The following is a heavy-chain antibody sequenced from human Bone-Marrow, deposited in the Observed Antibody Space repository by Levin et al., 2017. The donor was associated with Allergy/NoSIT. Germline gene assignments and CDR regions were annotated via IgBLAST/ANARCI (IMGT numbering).Heavy chain of an antibody. J-gene: IGHJ4*02. D-gene: IGHD3-22*01. CDR1: GYTFTGYY. CDR2: INPNSGGP. V-gene: IGHV1-2*02. CDR3: ARLSHYNDSC. Sequence: GESLKISCKASGYTFTGYYLHWVRQAPGQRPEWMGWINPNSGGPNYAQKFQGRVTMTRDTSISTAYMELSRLRSDDTAVYYCARLSHYNDSCWGPGTLVTVSS.